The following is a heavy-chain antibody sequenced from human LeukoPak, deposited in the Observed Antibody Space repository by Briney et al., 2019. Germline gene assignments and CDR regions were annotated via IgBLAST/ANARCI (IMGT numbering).Heavy chain of an antibody. CDR1: GFTFSNYW. CDR2: INQDGSEK. J-gene: IGHJ4*02. Sequence: QSGGSLRLSCAASGFTFSNYWMTWVRQAPGKGLEWVANINQDGSEKNYVDSVKGRFTISRDNAKNSLYLQMNSLRVEGTALYYCATRSSHTSSWYVYLFWDYWGQGALVTVSS. D-gene: IGHD6-13*01. V-gene: IGHV3-7*01. CDR3: ATRSSHTSSWYVYLFWDY.